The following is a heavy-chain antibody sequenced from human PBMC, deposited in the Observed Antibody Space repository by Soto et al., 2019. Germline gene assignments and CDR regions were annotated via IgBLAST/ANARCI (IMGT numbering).Heavy chain of an antibody. CDR1: GFSLSTTGVG. J-gene: IGHJ5*02. CDR3: AQSLPHYGLGRERGNGFDP. V-gene: IGHV2-5*02. CDR2: IYWDDDK. Sequence: QITLKESGPTLVRPTQTLTLTCTFSGFSLSTTGVGVGWIRQPPGKALEWLALIYWDDDKRYSPSLKSRLTIPKDTSNNEVILTITNLDPVDTARYYCAQSLPHYGLGRERGNGFDPWGQGTLVTVSS. D-gene: IGHD3-10*01.